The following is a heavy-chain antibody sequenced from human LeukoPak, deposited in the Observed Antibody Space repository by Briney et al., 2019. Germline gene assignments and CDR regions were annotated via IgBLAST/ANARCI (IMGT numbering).Heavy chain of an antibody. CDR3: ARGTGAPPDY. D-gene: IGHD1-1*01. Sequence: PSETLSLTCAVSGGSISSGGYSWSWIRQPPGKGLEWIGYIYHSGSTYYNPSLKSRVTISVDRSKNQFSLKLSSVTAADTAVYYCARGTGAPPDYWGQGTLVTVSS. V-gene: IGHV4-30-2*01. J-gene: IGHJ4*02. CDR2: IYHSGST. CDR1: GGSISSGGYS.